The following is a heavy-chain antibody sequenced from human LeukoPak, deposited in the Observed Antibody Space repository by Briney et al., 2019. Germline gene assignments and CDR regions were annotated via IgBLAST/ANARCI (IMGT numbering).Heavy chain of an antibody. CDR1: GYTFTSYY. D-gene: IGHD6-19*01. Sequence: ASVKVSCTASGYTFTSYYMHWVRQAPGQGLEWMGIINPSGGSTNYAQKFQGRVTMTRDTSTSTVYMELSSLRSEDTAVYYCAKLSSGWSFDYWGQGTLVTVSS. V-gene: IGHV1-46*01. CDR2: INPSGGST. CDR3: AKLSSGWSFDY. J-gene: IGHJ4*02.